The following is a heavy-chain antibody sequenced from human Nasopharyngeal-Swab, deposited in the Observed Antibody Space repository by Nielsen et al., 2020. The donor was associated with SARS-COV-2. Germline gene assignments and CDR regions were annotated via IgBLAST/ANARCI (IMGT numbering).Heavy chain of an antibody. J-gene: IGHJ6*02. D-gene: IGHD2-15*01. CDR3: ARGDCGSCVDYSYVIDV. V-gene: IGHV3-21*06. CDR2: ISRSGSLI. Sequence: VRQAPGKGLQWVSSISRSGSLIHYGDSVKGRFTISRDNAENTLFLQMTNLRAEDTALYYCARGDCGSCVDYSYVIDVWGQGTAVTVSS.